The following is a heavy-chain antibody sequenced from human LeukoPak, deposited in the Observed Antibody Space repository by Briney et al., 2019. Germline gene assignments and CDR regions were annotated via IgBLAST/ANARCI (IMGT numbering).Heavy chain of an antibody. CDR3: ARDDSSRWYNSFDI. D-gene: IGHD6-13*01. CDR2: ISSSSSSNNI. CDR1: GFTFSSYE. Sequence: GGSLRLSCAASGFTFSSYEMNWVRQAPGKGLEWVLYISSSSSSNNIYYSDSVKGRFTISRDNAKNSLYLQTNSLRVEDTAVYYCARDDSSRWYNSFDIWGQGTMVTVSS. J-gene: IGHJ3*02. V-gene: IGHV3-48*03.